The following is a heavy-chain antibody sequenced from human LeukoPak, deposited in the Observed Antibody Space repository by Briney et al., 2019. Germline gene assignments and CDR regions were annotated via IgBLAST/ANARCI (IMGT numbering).Heavy chain of an antibody. CDR2: ISGSGGST. CDR3: AKDYDYSLDYYYGMDV. V-gene: IGHV3-23*01. CDR1: GFTFSSYA. D-gene: IGHD2-21*01. J-gene: IGHJ6*02. Sequence: PGGSLRLSCAASGFTFSSYAMSWVRQAPGRGLEWVSGISGSGGSTDYADSVKGRFTISRDNSKNTLYLQMNSLRAEDTAVYYCAKDYDYSLDYYYGMDVWGQGTTVTVSS.